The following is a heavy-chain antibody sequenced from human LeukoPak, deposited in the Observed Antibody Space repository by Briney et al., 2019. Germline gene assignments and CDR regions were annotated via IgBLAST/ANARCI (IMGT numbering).Heavy chain of an antibody. V-gene: IGHV4-30-2*01. Sequence: SETLSLTCTASGGSISSGGYSWSWIRQPPGKGLEWIGYIYHSGSTYYNPSLKSRVTISVDRSKNQFSLKLSSVTAADTAVYYCARDYSFRGIGFDYWGQGTLVTVSS. CDR2: IYHSGST. CDR3: ARDYSFRGIGFDY. CDR1: GGSISSGGYS. J-gene: IGHJ4*02. D-gene: IGHD3-10*02.